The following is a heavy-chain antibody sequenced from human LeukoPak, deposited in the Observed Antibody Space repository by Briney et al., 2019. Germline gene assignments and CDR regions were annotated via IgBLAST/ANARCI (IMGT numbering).Heavy chain of an antibody. CDR2: ISSSSSTI. CDR1: GFTFSSYS. V-gene: IGHV3-48*01. Sequence: GGSLRLSCAASGFTFSSYSMNWVRQAPGKGLEWISYISSSSSTIYYADSVKGRFTISRDNSKNTLYLQMNSLRAEDTAVYYCARRSSGIAARLHAFDIWGQGTMATVSS. CDR3: ARRSSGIAARLHAFDI. D-gene: IGHD6-6*01. J-gene: IGHJ3*02.